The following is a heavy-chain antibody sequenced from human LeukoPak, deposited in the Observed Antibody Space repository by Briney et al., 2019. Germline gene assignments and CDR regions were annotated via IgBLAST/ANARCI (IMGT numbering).Heavy chain of an antibody. V-gene: IGHV1-18*01. CDR2: ISAYNGNT. D-gene: IGHD6-13*01. CDR3: TSGYSSSWLYYYYGMDV. J-gene: IGHJ6*02. CDR1: GYTFTSYG. Sequence: GASVKVSCKASGYTFTSYGISWVRQAPGQGLEWMGWISAYNGNTNYAQKLQGRVTMTTDTSTSTAYMELRSLRSEDTAVYYCTSGYSSSWLYYYYGMDVWGQGTTVTVSS.